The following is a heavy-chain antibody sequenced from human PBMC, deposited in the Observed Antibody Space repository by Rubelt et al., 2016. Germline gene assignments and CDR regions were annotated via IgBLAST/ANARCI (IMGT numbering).Heavy chain of an antibody. CDR1: GFTFSSYS. D-gene: IGHD3-10*01. Sequence: EVQLVESGGGLVKPGGSLRLSCAASGFTFSSYSMNWVRQAPGKGLEWVANIKQDGSEKYYVDSVKGRFTISRDNAKNSLYRQMNSLRAEDTAVYYCARDQFYGSGSYCDYWGQGTLVTVSS. V-gene: IGHV3-7*01. CDR2: IKQDGSEK. CDR3: ARDQFYGSGSYCDY. J-gene: IGHJ4*02.